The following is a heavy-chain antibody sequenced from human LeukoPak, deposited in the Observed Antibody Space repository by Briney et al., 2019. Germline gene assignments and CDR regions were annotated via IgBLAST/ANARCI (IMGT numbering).Heavy chain of an antibody. D-gene: IGHD2-15*01. CDR2: IYDSGST. CDR1: GASIRSGDYY. CDR3: ARDCSGGSCYGAFDI. J-gene: IGHJ3*02. Sequence: PSETLSLTCTVSGASIRSGDYYWSWLRQPPGKGLEWIGYIYDSGSTYYNPSLKSRITISVDTSENRFSLKLSSVTATDTAVYYCARDCSGGSCYGAFDIWGQGTMVTVSS. V-gene: IGHV4-30-4*01.